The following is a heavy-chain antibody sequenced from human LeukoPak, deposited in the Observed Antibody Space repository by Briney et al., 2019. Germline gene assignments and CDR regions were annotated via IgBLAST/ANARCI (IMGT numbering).Heavy chain of an antibody. CDR3: ARGGGASPSDY. V-gene: IGHV4-59*01. J-gene: IGHJ4*02. Sequence: SETLSLTCTVSGGSISSYYWTWIRQPPGKGLEWIGYISYTGSTNYNPSLKSRVTISVDTSKNQFSLRLSSVTAADTAVYYCARGGGASPSDYWGQGILVTVSS. D-gene: IGHD2-2*01. CDR2: ISYTGST. CDR1: GGSISSYY.